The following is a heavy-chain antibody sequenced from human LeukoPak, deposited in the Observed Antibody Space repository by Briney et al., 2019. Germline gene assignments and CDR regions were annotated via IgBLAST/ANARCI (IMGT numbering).Heavy chain of an antibody. Sequence: ASVKVSCKASGGTFSSYAISWVRQAPGQGLEWMGGIIPIFGTANYAQKFQGRATITADESTSTAYMELSSLRSEDTAVYYCARENGAAALDYWGQGTLVSVSS. CDR3: ARENGAAALDY. V-gene: IGHV1-69*13. D-gene: IGHD6-13*01. CDR2: IIPIFGTA. CDR1: GGTFSSYA. J-gene: IGHJ4*02.